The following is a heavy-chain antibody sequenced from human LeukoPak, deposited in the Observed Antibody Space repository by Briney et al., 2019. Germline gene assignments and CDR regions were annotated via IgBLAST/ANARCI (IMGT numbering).Heavy chain of an antibody. Sequence: GGSLRLSCAASGFTFSNAWMSWVRQAPGKGLEWVGRIKSKTDGGTTDYAAPVKGRFTISRDDSKNTLYPQMNSLKTEDTAVYYCTTDTYSSGWSADYWGQGTLVTVSS. CDR3: TTDTYSSGWSADY. CDR1: GFTFSNAW. CDR2: IKSKTDGGTT. V-gene: IGHV3-15*01. J-gene: IGHJ4*02. D-gene: IGHD6-19*01.